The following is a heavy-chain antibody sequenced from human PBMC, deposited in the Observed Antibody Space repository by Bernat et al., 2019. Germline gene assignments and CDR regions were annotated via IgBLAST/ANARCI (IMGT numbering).Heavy chain of an antibody. CDR1: GGSISSGGYS. J-gene: IGHJ4*02. CDR3: ARQVAGAPNDY. V-gene: IGHV4-30-4*01. CDR2: IFYSGST. D-gene: IGHD3-10*01. Sequence: QVQLQESGPGLVKPSQTLSLTCTVSGGSISSGGYSWSWIRQPPGKGLEWIGYIFYSGSTYYNPSLKSRVTISLDTSKNHFSLKLSSVTAADTAMYYCARQVAGAPNDYWGQGTLVTVSS.